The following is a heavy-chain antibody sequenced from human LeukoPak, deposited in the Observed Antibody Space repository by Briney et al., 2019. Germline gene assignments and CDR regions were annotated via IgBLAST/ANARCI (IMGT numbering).Heavy chain of an antibody. CDR2: ITGSGGYT. J-gene: IGHJ4*02. D-gene: IGHD3-22*01. V-gene: IGHV3-23*01. Sequence: GGSLRLSCAASGFTFSSYAMTWVRQAPGKGQEWVSTITGSGGYTYYADSVKGRFTISRDNSKNTLFLRMNSLRAEDTAVYFCAKQSLYDSSGHFHYWGQGTLVTVSS. CDR1: GFTFSSYA. CDR3: AKQSLYDSSGHFHY.